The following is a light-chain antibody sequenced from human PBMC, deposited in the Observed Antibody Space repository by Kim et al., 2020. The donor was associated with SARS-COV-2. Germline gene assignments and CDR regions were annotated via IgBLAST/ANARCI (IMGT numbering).Light chain of an antibody. Sequence: SVYPRQTASITCYGDKLGDKYACWYQQKPGQSPVLVIYQDSKRPSGIPERFSGSNSGNTATLTISGTQAMDEADYYCQAWDSSTWVFGGGTQLTVL. CDR3: QAWDSSTWV. J-gene: IGLJ3*02. CDR1: KLGDKY. V-gene: IGLV3-1*01. CDR2: QDS.